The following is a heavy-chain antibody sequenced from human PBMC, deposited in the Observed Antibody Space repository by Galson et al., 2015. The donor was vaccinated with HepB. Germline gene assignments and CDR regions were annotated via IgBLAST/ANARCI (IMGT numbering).Heavy chain of an antibody. CDR3: AALVFWSGPNWFDP. V-gene: IGHV1-24*01. J-gene: IGHJ5*02. CDR1: GYTLTELS. Sequence: SVKVSCKVSGYTLTELSMHWVRQAPGKGLEWMGGFDPEDGETIYAQKFQGRVTMTEDTSTDTAYMELSSLRSEDTAVYYCAALVFWSGPNWFDPWGQGTLVTVSS. CDR2: FDPEDGET. D-gene: IGHD3-3*01.